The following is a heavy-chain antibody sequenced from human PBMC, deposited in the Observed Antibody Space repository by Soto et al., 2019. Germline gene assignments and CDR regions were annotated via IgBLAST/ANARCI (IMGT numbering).Heavy chain of an antibody. CDR2: ISYDGSNK. CDR1: GFTFSSYA. V-gene: IGHV3-30-3*01. J-gene: IGHJ4*02. Sequence: GGSLRLSCAASGFTFSSYAMHWVRQAPGKGLEWVAVISYDGSNKYYADSVKGRFTISRDNSKNTLYLQMNSLRAEDTAVYYCARESGHALDYWGQGTLVTVSS. CDR3: ARESGHALDY.